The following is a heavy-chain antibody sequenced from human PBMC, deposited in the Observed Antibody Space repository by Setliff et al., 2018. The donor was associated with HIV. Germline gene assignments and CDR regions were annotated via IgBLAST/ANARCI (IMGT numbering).Heavy chain of an antibody. Sequence: GASVKVSCKASGYTFTNYVINWVRQATGQGLEWMGRMNPNSGNTEYAQQFQGRVTMTRNTSISTAYMELSSLRSEDTAVYYCARATEAGTIDYWGQGTRVAVSS. J-gene: IGHJ4*02. CDR3: ARATEAGTIDY. D-gene: IGHD1-1*01. V-gene: IGHV1-8*02. CDR2: MNPNSGNT. CDR1: GYTFTNYV.